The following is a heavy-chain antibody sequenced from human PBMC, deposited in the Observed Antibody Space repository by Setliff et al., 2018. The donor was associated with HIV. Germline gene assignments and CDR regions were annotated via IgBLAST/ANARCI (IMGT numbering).Heavy chain of an antibody. CDR2: INHSGST. J-gene: IGHJ4*02. D-gene: IGHD3-22*01. CDR3: ARGLPYYYDSSGYYYFDY. CDR1: GGSFGGYS. V-gene: IGHV4-34*09. Sequence: SETLSLTCAVYGGSFGGYSWSWIRQPPGKGLEWIGEINHSGSTYYNPSLKSRVTISVDTSKNQFSLKLSSVTAADTAVYYCARGLPYYYDSSGYYYFDYWGQGTLVTVSS.